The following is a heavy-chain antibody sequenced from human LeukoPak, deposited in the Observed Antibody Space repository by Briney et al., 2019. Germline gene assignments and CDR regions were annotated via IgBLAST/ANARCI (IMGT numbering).Heavy chain of an antibody. D-gene: IGHD4-17*01. Sequence: GGSLRLSCAASGFTFSTYSMNWVRQAPGKGLEWVSSISSSSSYIYYADSVKGRFTISRDNAKNSLYLQMSSLRAEDTSVYYCARDPEHGDYYYYYYMDVWGKGTTVTVSS. V-gene: IGHV3-21*06. CDR1: GFTFSTYS. CDR2: ISSSSSYI. J-gene: IGHJ6*03. CDR3: ARDPEHGDYYYYYYMDV.